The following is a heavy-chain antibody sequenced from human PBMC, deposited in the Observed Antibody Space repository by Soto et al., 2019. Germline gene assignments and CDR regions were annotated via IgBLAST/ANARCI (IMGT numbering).Heavy chain of an antibody. CDR2: IYPGDSDT. D-gene: IGHD3-22*01. V-gene: IGHV5-51*01. CDR3: ARPQGMYDSVGYDAFDI. J-gene: IGHJ3*02. CDR1: GYSFTSYW. Sequence: PGESLKISCKGSGYSFTSYWIGWVRQMPGKGLEWMGIIYPGDSDTRYSPSFQGQVTISADKSISTAYLQWSSLKASDTAMYYCARPQGMYDSVGYDAFDIWGQGTMVTVSS.